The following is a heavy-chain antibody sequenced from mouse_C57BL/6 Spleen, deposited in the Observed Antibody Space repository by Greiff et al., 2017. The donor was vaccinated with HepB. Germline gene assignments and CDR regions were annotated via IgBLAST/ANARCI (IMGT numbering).Heavy chain of an antibody. CDR3: AMNFDY. V-gene: IGHV5-4*03. J-gene: IGHJ2*01. CDR2: ISDGGSYT. CDR1: GFTFSSYA. Sequence: EVKLMESGGGLVKPGGSLKLSCAASGFTFSSYAMSWVRQTPEKRLEWVATISDGGSYTYYPDNVKGRFTISRDNAKNNLYLQMSHLKSEDTAMYYCAMNFDYWGQGTTLTVSS.